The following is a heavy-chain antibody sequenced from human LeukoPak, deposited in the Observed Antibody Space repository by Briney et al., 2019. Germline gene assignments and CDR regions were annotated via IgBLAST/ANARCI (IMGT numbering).Heavy chain of an antibody. V-gene: IGHV3-9*01. D-gene: IGHD2-2*01. CDR3: AKETLRSTSQLQSVAFDI. J-gene: IGHJ3*02. Sequence: PGGSLRLSCAASGFTFDDYAMHWVRQAPGKGLEWVSGISWNSGSIGYADSVKGRFTISRDNAKNSLYLQMNSLRAEDTALYYCAKETLRSTSQLQSVAFDIWGQGTMVTVSS. CDR2: ISWNSGSI. CDR1: GFTFDDYA.